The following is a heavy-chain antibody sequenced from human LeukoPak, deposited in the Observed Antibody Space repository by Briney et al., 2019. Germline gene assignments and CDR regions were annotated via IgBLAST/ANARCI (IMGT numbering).Heavy chain of an antibody. J-gene: IGHJ4*02. Sequence: SETLSLTCAVYGGSFSGYYWSWIRQPPGKGLEWIGEINHSGSTNYNPSLKSRVTISVDTSKNQFSLKLSSVTAADTAVYYCARPRRGGYSSSWYHGYFDYWGQGTRVTVSS. V-gene: IGHV4-34*01. CDR1: GGSFSGYY. CDR2: INHSGST. CDR3: ARPRRGGYSSSWYHGYFDY. D-gene: IGHD6-13*01.